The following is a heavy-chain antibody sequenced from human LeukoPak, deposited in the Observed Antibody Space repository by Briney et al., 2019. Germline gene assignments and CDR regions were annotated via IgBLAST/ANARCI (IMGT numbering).Heavy chain of an antibody. Sequence: PSVTLSLTCTVSGGSISSSSYYWGWIRQPPGKGLEWIGRICYSGSTYYNPSLKSRVTISVDTSKNQFSLKLSSVTAADTAVYYCARDGVIAAAGSYFDYWGQGTLVTVSS. V-gene: IGHV4-39*07. J-gene: IGHJ4*02. CDR1: GGSISSSSYY. CDR2: ICYSGST. CDR3: ARDGVIAAAGSYFDY. D-gene: IGHD6-13*01.